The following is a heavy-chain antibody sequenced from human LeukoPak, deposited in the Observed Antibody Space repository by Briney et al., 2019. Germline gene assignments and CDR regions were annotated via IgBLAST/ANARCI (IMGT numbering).Heavy chain of an antibody. CDR3: ARENEANIVVVPAAPGSDAFDI. CDR1: GFTFSDYY. CDR2: ISSSSSYI. J-gene: IGHJ3*02. V-gene: IGHV3-11*06. D-gene: IGHD2-2*01. Sequence: GGSLRLSCAASGFTFSDYYMTWVRQAPGKGLEWVSSISSSSSYIYYADSVKGRFTISRDNAKNSLYLQMNSLRAEDAAVYYCARENEANIVVVPAAPGSDAFDIWGQGTMVTVSS.